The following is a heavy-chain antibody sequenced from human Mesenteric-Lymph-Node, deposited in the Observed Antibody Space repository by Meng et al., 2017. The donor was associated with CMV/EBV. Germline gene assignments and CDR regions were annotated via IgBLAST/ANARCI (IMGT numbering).Heavy chain of an antibody. Sequence: ASVKVSCKASGGTFSSYAISWVRQAPGQGLEWMGWMNPNSGNTAYAQKFQGRVAMTRNTSISTAYMELSSLRSEDTAVYYCARGLKDSSSSGRRGNWFDPWGQGTLVTVSS. CDR3: ARGLKDSSSSGRRGNWFDP. V-gene: IGHV1-8*02. J-gene: IGHJ5*02. CDR2: MNPNSGNT. D-gene: IGHD6-6*01. CDR1: GGTFSSYA.